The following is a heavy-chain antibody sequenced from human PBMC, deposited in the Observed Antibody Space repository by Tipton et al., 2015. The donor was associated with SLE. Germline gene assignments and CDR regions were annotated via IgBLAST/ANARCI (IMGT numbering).Heavy chain of an antibody. Sequence: SLRLSCAASGFTFSTYGIHWVRQAPGKGLEWVAFIRYDGTNKYYADSVKGRFTISRDNSKNTLYPQMNSLRADDTAVYYCAKASAEAAAGMGDYWGQGTLVTVSS. CDR1: GFTFSTYG. J-gene: IGHJ4*02. CDR3: AKASAEAAAGMGDY. CDR2: IRYDGTNK. D-gene: IGHD6-13*01. V-gene: IGHV3-30*02.